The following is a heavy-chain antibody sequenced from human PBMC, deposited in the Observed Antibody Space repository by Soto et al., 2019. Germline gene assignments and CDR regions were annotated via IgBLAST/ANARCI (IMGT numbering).Heavy chain of an antibody. Sequence: SETLSLTCTLSGASISSSSYSWVWFRQPPGKGLEWIGSIYYSGSTYYNPSLKSRVTISVDTSKIQFSLKLSSVTAADTAVYYCARQGSSGYTEDWFDPWGRG. CDR2: IYYSGST. CDR1: GASISSSSYS. CDR3: ARQGSSGYTEDWFDP. V-gene: IGHV4-39*01. J-gene: IGHJ5*02. D-gene: IGHD3-22*01.